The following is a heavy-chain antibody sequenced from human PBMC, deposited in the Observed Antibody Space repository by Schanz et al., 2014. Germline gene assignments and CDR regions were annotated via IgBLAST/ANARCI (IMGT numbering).Heavy chain of an antibody. CDR2: IIPNLGSA. CDR1: GDTLSSYG. Sequence: QVQLVQSGAEVKKPGSSVTVSCKASGDTLSSYGISWVRQAPGQGLEWMGRIIPNLGSANYAQKFKGRVTIPADKSTSPVYMELSRLRSEDPAIYSCARGNTIFGVVILGWLDPWGQGTLVTVSS. J-gene: IGHJ5*02. CDR3: ARGNTIFGVVILGWLDP. V-gene: IGHV1-69*04. D-gene: IGHD3-3*01.